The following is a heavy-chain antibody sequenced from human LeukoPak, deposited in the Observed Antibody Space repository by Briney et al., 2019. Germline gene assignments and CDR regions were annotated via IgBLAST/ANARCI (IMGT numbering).Heavy chain of an antibody. CDR3: ARESGRLYGVVIGLFDY. V-gene: IGHV4-30-2*01. CDR1: GGSISSGGYC. D-gene: IGHD3-3*01. Sequence: SQTLSLTCTVSGGSISSGGYCWSWIRQPPGKGLEWIGYIYHSGSTYYNPSLKSRVTISVDRSKNQFSLKLSSVTAADTAVYYCARESGRLYGVVIGLFDYWGQGTLVTVSS. CDR2: IYHSGST. J-gene: IGHJ4*02.